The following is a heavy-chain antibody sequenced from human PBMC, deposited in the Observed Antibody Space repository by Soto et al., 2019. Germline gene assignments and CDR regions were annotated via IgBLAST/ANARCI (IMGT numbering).Heavy chain of an antibody. Sequence: PGGSLRLSCAASGFTLRSYEMNWVRQAPGKGLEWVSYISGDANTIYYADSPKGRFTISRDDAKNSLYLQMNSLRAEDTAVYYCARDVEPVVGATDFDQWGQGTLVTVSS. CDR2: ISGDANTI. J-gene: IGHJ4*02. V-gene: IGHV3-48*03. CDR3: ARDVEPVVGATDFDQ. CDR1: GFTLRSYE. D-gene: IGHD1-26*01.